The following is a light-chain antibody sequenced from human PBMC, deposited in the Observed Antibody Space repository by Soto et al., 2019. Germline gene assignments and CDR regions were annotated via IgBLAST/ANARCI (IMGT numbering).Light chain of an antibody. J-gene: IGKJ1*01. CDR1: QSVSTR. CDR3: QQYNSYSPGGT. Sequence: QRTQSPSTLSASLGDRVTLSCQASQSVSTRLAWYQQKPGKAPKLLINDASSLESGAGTRFSVSGSETEFAVTISSRQPDDVATYYCQQYNSYSPGGTFGQGTKV. V-gene: IGKV1-5*01. CDR2: DAS.